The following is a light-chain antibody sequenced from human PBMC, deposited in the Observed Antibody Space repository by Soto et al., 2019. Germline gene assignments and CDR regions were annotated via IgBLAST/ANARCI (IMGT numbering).Light chain of an antibody. Sequence: AIKMTQSPSSLSASVGDRVIITCRASQAIRNDLCWYQQKPGKAPKLLIYTASTLQSGVPSRFSGSGSGADFTLTIRSLQPEDSATYYCLHDYSYPRTFGQGTKVDIK. CDR1: QAIRND. CDR3: LHDYSYPRT. J-gene: IGKJ1*01. CDR2: TAS. V-gene: IGKV1-6*01.